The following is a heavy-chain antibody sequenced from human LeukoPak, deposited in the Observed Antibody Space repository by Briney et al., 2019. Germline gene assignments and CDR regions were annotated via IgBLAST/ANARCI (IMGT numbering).Heavy chain of an antibody. D-gene: IGHD3-10*01. V-gene: IGHV3-23*01. Sequence: PGGSLRLSCAASGFTFSSYAMSWVRQAPGKGLEWVSAISGSGGSTYYADSVKGRFTISRDNYKNMLYLQMNSLRAEDKAVYYCTKAVITMVREPGAFDIWGQGTMVTVSS. J-gene: IGHJ3*02. CDR1: GFTFSSYA. CDR3: TKAVITMVREPGAFDI. CDR2: ISGSGGST.